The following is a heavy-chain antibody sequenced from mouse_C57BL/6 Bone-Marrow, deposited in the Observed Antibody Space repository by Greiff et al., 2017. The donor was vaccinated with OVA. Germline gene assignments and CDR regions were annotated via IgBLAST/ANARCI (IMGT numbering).Heavy chain of an antibody. CDR2: INPSSGYT. V-gene: IGHV1-4*01. CDR3: AREDGNWFAY. Sequence: VQLVESGAELARPGASVKMSCKASGYTFTSYTMHWVNQRPGQGLEWIGYINPSSGYTKYNQKFKDKATLTADKSSSTAYMQLSSLTSEDSAVYYCAREDGNWFAYWGQGTLVTVSA. J-gene: IGHJ3*01. CDR1: GYTFTSYT. D-gene: IGHD2-1*01.